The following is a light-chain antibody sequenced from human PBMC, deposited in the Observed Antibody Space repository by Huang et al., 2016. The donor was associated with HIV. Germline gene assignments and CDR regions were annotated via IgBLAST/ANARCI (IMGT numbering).Light chain of an antibody. J-gene: IGKJ2*02. V-gene: IGKV3-15*01. CDR2: GAS. CDR3: QQYNIRCT. CDR1: QSITSN. Sequence: EIVMTQSPPTLSVSPGERVTLPCRASQSITSNLAWYQEKPGQAPRLLIYGASARAAGIPARCSGSGAGTSFTLTITSLQSEDFAVYYCQQYNIRCTFGQGTKLEMK.